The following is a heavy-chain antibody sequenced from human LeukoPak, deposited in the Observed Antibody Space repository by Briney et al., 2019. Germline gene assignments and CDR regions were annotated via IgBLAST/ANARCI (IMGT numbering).Heavy chain of an antibody. V-gene: IGHV3-66*02. CDR2: IYSGGTT. D-gene: IGHD3-3*01. CDR1: GFTVSSTY. CDR3: ARDRAAHTIFGVPRVD. J-gene: IGHJ4*02. Sequence: GGSLSLSCAASGFTVSSTYMSWVRHPPGNGLEWVSVIYSGGTTYYADSVKGRFTRARDNSKNTLYLQMNSLRAEDAAVYDCARDRAAHTIFGVPRVDGGQGTLVTVSS.